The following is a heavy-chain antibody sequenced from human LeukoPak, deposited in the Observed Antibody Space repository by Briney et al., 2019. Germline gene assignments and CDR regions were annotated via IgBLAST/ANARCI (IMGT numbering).Heavy chain of an antibody. CDR2: IYYSGST. J-gene: IGHJ4*02. CDR1: GGSISSSSYY. Sequence: SETLSLTCTVSGGSISSSSYYWGWIRQPPGKGLEWIGSIYYSGSTYYNPSLKSRVTISVDTSKNQFSLKLSSATAADTAVYYCARAIAVAGTGGRLFDYWGQGTLVTVSS. CDR3: ARAIAVAGTGGRLFDY. V-gene: IGHV4-39*01. D-gene: IGHD6-19*01.